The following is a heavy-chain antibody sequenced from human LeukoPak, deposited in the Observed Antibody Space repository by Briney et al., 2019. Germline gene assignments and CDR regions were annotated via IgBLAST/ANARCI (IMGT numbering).Heavy chain of an antibody. CDR2: INHSGST. CDR3: ARETDDAIFGVGDAFDI. Sequence: SETLSLTCAVYGGSFSGYYWSWIRQPPGKGLEWIGEINHSGSTNYNPSLKSRVTISVDTSKNQFSLKLSSVTAADTAVYYCARETDDAIFGVGDAFDIWGQGTMVTVSS. J-gene: IGHJ3*02. V-gene: IGHV4-34*01. CDR1: GGSFSGYY. D-gene: IGHD3-3*01.